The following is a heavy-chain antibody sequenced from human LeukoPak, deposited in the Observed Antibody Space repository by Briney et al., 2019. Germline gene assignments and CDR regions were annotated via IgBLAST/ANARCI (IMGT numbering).Heavy chain of an antibody. Sequence: SETLSLTCTVSGGSISSYYWSWIRQPPGKGLEWIVYIYYSGSTNYNPSLKSRVPISVDTCKNQFSLKLSSVTAADRAVYYCASSILFREYYYYGMDVWGQGTTVTVSS. CDR1: GGSISSYY. D-gene: IGHD2-21*01. CDR2: IYYSGST. CDR3: ASSILFREYYYYGMDV. J-gene: IGHJ6*02. V-gene: IGHV4-59*01.